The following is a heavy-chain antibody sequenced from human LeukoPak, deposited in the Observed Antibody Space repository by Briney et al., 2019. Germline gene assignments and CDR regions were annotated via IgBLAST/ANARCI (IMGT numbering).Heavy chain of an antibody. D-gene: IGHD3-22*01. CDR2: ISSSSSYI. J-gene: IGHJ4*02. CDR3: ARGPKYYYDSSGYYSNYFDY. CDR1: GFTFSSYS. V-gene: IGHV3-21*01. Sequence: GGSLRLSCAASGFTFSSYSMNWVRQAPGKGLEWVSSISSSSSYIYYADSVKGRFTISRDNAKNSLYLQMNSLRAEDTAVYYCARGPKYYYDSSGYYSNYFDYWGQGTLITVSS.